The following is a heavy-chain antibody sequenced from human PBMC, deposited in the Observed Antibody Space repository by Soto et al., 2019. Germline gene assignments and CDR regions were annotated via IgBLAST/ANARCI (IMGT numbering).Heavy chain of an antibody. J-gene: IGHJ4*02. V-gene: IGHV4-59*08. Sequence: QVQLQESGPGLLKPSETLSLTCTVSGGSISSYYWSWSRQPPGKGLEWIGYIYYSGSTNYNPSLKGRVPISVDTSQNQFSLKLSSVTAAYTAVYYCARHEVGPSPFDYLGQGTLVHVSS. CDR1: GGSISSYY. CDR3: ARHEVGPSPFDY. CDR2: IYYSGST. D-gene: IGHD1-26*01.